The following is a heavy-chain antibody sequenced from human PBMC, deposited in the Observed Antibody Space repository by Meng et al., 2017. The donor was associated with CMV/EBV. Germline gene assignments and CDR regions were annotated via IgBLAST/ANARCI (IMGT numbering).Heavy chain of an antibody. J-gene: IGHJ4*02. CDR3: TTVYRYYDFWSGIDY. D-gene: IGHD3-3*01. CDR2: IKSKTDGGTT. V-gene: IGHV3-15*01. CDR1: GFTFSNAW. Sequence: GESLKISCAASGFTFSNAWMSWVRQAPGKGLEWVGRIKSKTDGGTTDYAAPVKGRFTISRDDSKNTLYLQMNSLKTEDTAVYYCTTVYRYYDFWSGIDYWGQGTLVTV.